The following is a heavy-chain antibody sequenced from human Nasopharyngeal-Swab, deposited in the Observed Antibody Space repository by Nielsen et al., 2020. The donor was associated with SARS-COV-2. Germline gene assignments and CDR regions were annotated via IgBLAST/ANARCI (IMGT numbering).Heavy chain of an antibody. D-gene: IGHD2-15*01. J-gene: IGHJ4*02. CDR1: GFTFSDSA. CDR3: TRCGGGCYSGRDY. CDR2: VSSNGNNYAT. Sequence: GGSLRLSCAASGFTFSDSAIHWVRQASGKGLEWVGRVSSNGNNYATAYSASVKGRFIIFRDDPTNTAYLQMNSLKTEDTAMYCCTRCGGGCYSGRDYWGQGTLVTVSS. V-gene: IGHV3-73*01.